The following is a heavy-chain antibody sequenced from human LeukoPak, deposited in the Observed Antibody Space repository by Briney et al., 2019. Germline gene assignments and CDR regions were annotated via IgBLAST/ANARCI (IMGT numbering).Heavy chain of an antibody. CDR2: VYYSGST. V-gene: IGHV4-39*01. J-gene: IGHJ4*02. D-gene: IGHD6-19*01. CDR3: ARHGSGSGWFPFDY. Sequence: SETLSLTCTVSGGSISSSSYYWGWIRQPPGKGLEWIGSVYYSGSTYYNPSLKSRVTISVDTSKNQFSLKLSSVTAADTAVYYCARHGSGSGWFPFDYWGQGTLDTVSS. CDR1: GGSISSSSYY.